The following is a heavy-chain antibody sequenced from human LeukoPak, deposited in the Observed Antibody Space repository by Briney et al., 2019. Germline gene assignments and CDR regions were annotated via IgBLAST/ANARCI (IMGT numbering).Heavy chain of an antibody. CDR2: IYSGDSDT. CDR1: GYSFTSYW. Sequence: GEPLKISCKGSGYSFTSYWIGWVRQMPGKGLEWMGIIYSGDSDTRYSPSFQGQVTISADKSISTAYLQWSSLKASDTAMYYCARTIYSNPSERHYNWFDPWGQGTLVTVSS. D-gene: IGHD4-11*01. V-gene: IGHV5-51*01. CDR3: ARTIYSNPSERHYNWFDP. J-gene: IGHJ5*02.